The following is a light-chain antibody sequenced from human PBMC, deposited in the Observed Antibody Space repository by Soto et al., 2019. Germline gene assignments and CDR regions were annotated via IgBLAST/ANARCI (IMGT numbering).Light chain of an antibody. CDR3: ATWDDSLSSVV. CDR1: SSNIETND. J-gene: IGLJ2*01. V-gene: IGLV1-47*02. Sequence: QSVLTQPPSASGTPGQRVTISCSGSSSNIETNDIYWHQQLPGSAPKLLIYSNDQRPSGVPDRFSASKSGTSASLAISGLRSEDEAEYFYATWDDSLSSVVFGGGTKLTVL. CDR2: SND.